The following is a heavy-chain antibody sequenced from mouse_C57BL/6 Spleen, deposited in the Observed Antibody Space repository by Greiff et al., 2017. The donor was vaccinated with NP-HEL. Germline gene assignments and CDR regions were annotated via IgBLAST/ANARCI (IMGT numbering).Heavy chain of an antibody. Sequence: VQLQQSGAELVRPGASVKLSCKASGYTFTDYYINWVKQRPGQGLEWIARIYPGSGNTYYNEKFKGKATLTAEKSSSTAYMQLSSLTSEDSAVYFCARIYYDYDGWFAYWGQGTLVTVSA. V-gene: IGHV1-76*01. CDR2: IYPGSGNT. CDR1: GYTFTDYY. J-gene: IGHJ3*01. D-gene: IGHD2-4*01. CDR3: ARIYYDYDGWFAY.